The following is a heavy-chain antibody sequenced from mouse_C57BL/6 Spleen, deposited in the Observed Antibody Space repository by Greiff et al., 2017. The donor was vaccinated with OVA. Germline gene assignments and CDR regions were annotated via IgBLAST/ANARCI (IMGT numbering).Heavy chain of an antibody. CDR3: ARWDGGYYNYYAMDY. J-gene: IGHJ4*01. CDR2: INPYNGDT. V-gene: IGHV1-20*01. Sequence: EVQLVESGPELVKPGDSVKISCKASGYSFTGYFMNWVMQSHGKSLEWIGRINPYNGDTFYNQKFKGKATLTVDKSSSTAHMELRSLTSEDSAVYYCARWDGGYYNYYAMDYWGQGTSVTVSS. CDR1: GYSFTGYF. D-gene: IGHD2-3*01.